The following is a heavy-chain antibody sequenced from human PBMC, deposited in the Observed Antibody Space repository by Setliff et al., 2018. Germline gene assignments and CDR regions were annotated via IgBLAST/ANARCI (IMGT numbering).Heavy chain of an antibody. CDR3: AKGGGRYHSDS. CDR1: NYSISSGYY. D-gene: IGHD1-1*01. V-gene: IGHV4-38-2*01. CDR2: IYHTGRT. J-gene: IGHJ4*02. Sequence: PSETLSLTCGVSNYSISSGYYWAWIRQPPGRGLEWIGSIYHTGRTNYNPSLKTRVTISVDTSKNQFSLKLTSMTAADTAVYYCAKGGGRYHSDSWGQGILVTVSS.